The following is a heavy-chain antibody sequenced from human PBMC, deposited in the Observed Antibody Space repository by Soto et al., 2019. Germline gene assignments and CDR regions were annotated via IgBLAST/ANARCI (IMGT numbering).Heavy chain of an antibody. CDR3: ARDYYDSSGYYFLHDAFDI. J-gene: IGHJ3*02. Sequence: KPSETLSLTCTVSGGSISSYYWRWIRQPPGKGLEWIGYIYYSGSTNYNPSLKSRVTISVDTSKNQFSLKLSSVTAADTAVYYCARDYYDSSGYYFLHDAFDIWGQGTMVTVSS. V-gene: IGHV4-59*01. CDR2: IYYSGST. CDR1: GGSISSYY. D-gene: IGHD3-22*01.